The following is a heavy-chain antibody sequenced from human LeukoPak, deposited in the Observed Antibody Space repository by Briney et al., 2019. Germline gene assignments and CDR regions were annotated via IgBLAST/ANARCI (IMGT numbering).Heavy chain of an antibody. CDR3: ARLGEYFVAGVSDAFDI. CDR2: IDHSGST. J-gene: IGHJ3*02. D-gene: IGHD2-21*01. V-gene: IGHV4-34*01. Sequence: PGGSLRLSCEASGFIFTNYWMSWVRQAPGKGLEWIGEIDHSGSTNYNPSLKSRVNLSVDTSKNQFTLRLSSVTAADTAVYYCARLGEYFVAGVSDAFDIWGHGTMVTVSS. CDR1: GFIFTNYW.